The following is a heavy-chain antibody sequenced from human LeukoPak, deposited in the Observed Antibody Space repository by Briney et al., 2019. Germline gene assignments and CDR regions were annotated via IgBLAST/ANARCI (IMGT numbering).Heavy chain of an antibody. J-gene: IGHJ4*02. Sequence: ASVKVSCKASGYTFTGYYMHWVRQAPGQGLEWMGWINPNSGGTNYAQKFQGRVTMTADASTSTGYMELRSLRSDDTAVYYCAKVSIYAGEGDYFDYWGQGTLVTVSS. CDR3: AKVSIYAGEGDYFDY. V-gene: IGHV1-2*02. CDR2: INPNSGGT. D-gene: IGHD7-27*01. CDR1: GYTFTGYY.